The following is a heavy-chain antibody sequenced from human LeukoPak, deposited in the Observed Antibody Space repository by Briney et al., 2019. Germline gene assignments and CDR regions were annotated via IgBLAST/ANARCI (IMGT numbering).Heavy chain of an antibody. J-gene: IGHJ6*03. Sequence: ASVKVSCKASGYTFTGYYMHWVRQAPGQGLEWMGWSNPNSGGTNYAQKFQGRVTMTRDTSTSTAYMELSRLRSDDTAVYYCARGHQLLYGDASYMDVWGKGTTVTVSS. CDR2: SNPNSGGT. V-gene: IGHV1-2*02. D-gene: IGHD2-2*02. CDR1: GYTFTGYY. CDR3: ARGHQLLYGDASYMDV.